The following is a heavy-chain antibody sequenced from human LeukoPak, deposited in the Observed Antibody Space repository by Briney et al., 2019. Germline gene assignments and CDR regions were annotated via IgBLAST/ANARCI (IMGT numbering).Heavy chain of an antibody. J-gene: IGHJ4*02. Sequence: ASVKVSXKVSGYTFTDYYMHWVQQAPGKGLEWMGLVDPEDGETIYAEKFQGRVTITADTSTDTAYMELSSLRSEDTAVYYCATGMRELLDYWGQGTLVTVSS. CDR3: ATGMRELLDY. CDR2: VDPEDGET. V-gene: IGHV1-69-2*01. CDR1: GYTFTDYY. D-gene: IGHD1-26*01.